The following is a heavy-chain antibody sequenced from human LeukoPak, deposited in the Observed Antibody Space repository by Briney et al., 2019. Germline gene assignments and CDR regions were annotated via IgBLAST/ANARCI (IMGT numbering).Heavy chain of an antibody. CDR2: IYHSGRS. CDR3: ARGDRVASSSWYNWFDP. V-gene: IGHV4-38-2*02. CDR1: GYSISSGYY. J-gene: IGHJ5*02. Sequence: SETLSLTCTVSGYSISSGYYWGWIRQSPGKGLEWVGNIYHSGRSSYNPSLKSRVTISVDTSKNQFSLKLNSVTAADTAVYYCARGDRVASSSWYNWFDPWGQGTLVTVSS. D-gene: IGHD6-13*01.